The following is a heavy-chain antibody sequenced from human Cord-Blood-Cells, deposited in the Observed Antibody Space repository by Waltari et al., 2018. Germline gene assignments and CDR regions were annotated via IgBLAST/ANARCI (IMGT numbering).Heavy chain of an antibody. Sequence: QVQLQQWGAGLLKPSETLSITCAVYGGSFSGYYWSWIRQPPGKGLEWIGEINHSGSTNYNPSLKSRVTISVDTSKNQFSLKLSSVTAADTAVYYCARVAGSYGFYYYYGMDVWGQGTTVTVSS. CDR1: GGSFSGYY. V-gene: IGHV4-34*01. CDR2: INHSGST. D-gene: IGHD5-18*01. J-gene: IGHJ6*02. CDR3: ARVAGSYGFYYYYGMDV.